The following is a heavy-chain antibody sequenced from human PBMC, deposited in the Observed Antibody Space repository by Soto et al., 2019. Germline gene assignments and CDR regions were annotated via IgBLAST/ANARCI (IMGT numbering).Heavy chain of an antibody. V-gene: IGHV4-61*01. Sequence: QVQLQESGPGLVKPSETLSLTCTVSGGSVSSGSYYWSWIRQPPGKGVEWIGSIYYSGSTNYNPSLKSRVTISVDTSKNQFSLKLSSVTAADTAVYYCARDVPSYCSGGSCYSEGYYFDYWGQGTLVTVSS. D-gene: IGHD2-15*01. CDR2: IYYSGST. CDR1: GGSVSSGSYY. J-gene: IGHJ4*02. CDR3: ARDVPSYCSGGSCYSEGYYFDY.